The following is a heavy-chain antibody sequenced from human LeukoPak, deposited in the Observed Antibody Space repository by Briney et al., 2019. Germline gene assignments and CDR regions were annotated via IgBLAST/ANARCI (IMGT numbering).Heavy chain of an antibody. Sequence: GASVKVSCKASGYTFTGYYMHWVRHAPEQGLEWMGWINPNSGGTNYAQKFQGRVTMTRDTSISTAYMELSRLRSDDTAVYYCARFPAVKMEWFLGKINDKDKHWFDPWGQGTLVTVSS. CDR1: GYTFTGYY. CDR3: ARFPAVKMEWFLGKINDKDKHWFDP. CDR2: INPNSGGT. D-gene: IGHD3-3*01. V-gene: IGHV1-2*02. J-gene: IGHJ5*02.